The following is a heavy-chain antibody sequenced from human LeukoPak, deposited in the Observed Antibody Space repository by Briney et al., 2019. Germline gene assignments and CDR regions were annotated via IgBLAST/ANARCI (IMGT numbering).Heavy chain of an antibody. D-gene: IGHD1-26*01. J-gene: IGHJ6*03. V-gene: IGHV3-74*01. Sequence: GGSLRLSCAASGFTLSNYWMHWVRQAPGKGLVWVSRINTDESSTSYADSVKGRFTISRDNAKNTLYLQMNSLRAEDTAVYYCARDRGSYYRIDNYYYMDVWGKGTTVTVSS. CDR2: INTDESST. CDR1: GFTLSNYW. CDR3: ARDRGSYYRIDNYYYMDV.